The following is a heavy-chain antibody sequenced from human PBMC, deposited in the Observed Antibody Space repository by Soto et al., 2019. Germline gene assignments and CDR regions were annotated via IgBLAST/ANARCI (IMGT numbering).Heavy chain of an antibody. CDR2: IYYSGGT. Sequence: SETLSLTCAVSGGSISSPGYYWTWIRQHPGKGLEWIGYIYYSGGTSYNPSLNSRLAISVDTSKNHFSLKLSSVTAADTAVYYCARGRGYSSGWYLDVWGQGTPVTVSS. V-gene: IGHV4-31*11. CDR3: ARGRGYSSGWYLDV. J-gene: IGHJ6*02. D-gene: IGHD6-19*01. CDR1: GGSISSPGYY.